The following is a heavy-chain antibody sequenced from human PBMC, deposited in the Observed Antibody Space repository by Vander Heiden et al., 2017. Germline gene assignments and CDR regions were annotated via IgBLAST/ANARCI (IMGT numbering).Heavy chain of an antibody. Sequence: EVRLVESGGGLVPPGGSRRLSCVDSGSTFSSSWMHWVRQAPGTGLVWLSRMNSDGSTTDYADSVKGRFTISRDNAKNTLYLQMNGLRAEDTAVYYCARAGFFRFDYWGQGILVTVSA. CDR2: MNSDGSTT. CDR1: GSTFSSSW. D-gene: IGHD3-3*01. V-gene: IGHV3-74*01. J-gene: IGHJ4*02. CDR3: ARAGFFRFDY.